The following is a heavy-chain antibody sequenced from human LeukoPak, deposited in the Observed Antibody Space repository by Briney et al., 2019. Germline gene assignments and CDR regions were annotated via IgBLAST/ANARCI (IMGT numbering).Heavy chain of an antibody. CDR1: GFTFSNYG. CDR3: ARAQDYCSGSTCYGYFQY. V-gene: IGHV3-30*03. D-gene: IGHD2-15*01. Sequence: PGRSLRLSCAASGFTFSNYGMHWVRQAPGKGLEWVAVISYDGSNKYYADSVKGRFTISRDNSKNTLYLQMNSLRAEDTAIYYCARAQDYCSGSTCYGYFQYWGQGTLVTVSS. CDR2: ISYDGSNK. J-gene: IGHJ1*01.